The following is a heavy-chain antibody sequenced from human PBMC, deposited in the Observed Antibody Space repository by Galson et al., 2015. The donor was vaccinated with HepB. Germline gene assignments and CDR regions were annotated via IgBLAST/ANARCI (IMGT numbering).Heavy chain of an antibody. V-gene: IGHV3-53*01. Sequence: SLRLSCAASGFTVNNNYMTWVRQAPGKGLEWVSVIHSGGRIFYADSVKGRFTISRDNSKNTLYLQMNSLRAEDTAMYYCARSPPHCTSTTCYAGLVVYWGQGTLVTVSS. CDR2: IHSGGRI. J-gene: IGHJ4*02. CDR1: GFTVNNNY. CDR3: ARSPPHCTSTTCYAGLVVY. D-gene: IGHD2-2*01.